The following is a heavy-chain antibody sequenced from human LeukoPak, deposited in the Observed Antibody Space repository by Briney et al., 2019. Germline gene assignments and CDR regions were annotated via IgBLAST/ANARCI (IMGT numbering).Heavy chain of an antibody. CDR2: IYTSGST. J-gene: IGHJ3*02. Sequence: SETLSLTCTVSGGSISSGSYYWSWIRQPAGKGLEWIGRIYTSGSTNYNPSLKSRVTISVDTSKNQFSLKLSSVTAADTAVYYCARHSDRNDAFDIWGQGTMVTVSS. CDR3: ARHSDRNDAFDI. CDR1: GGSISSGSYY. V-gene: IGHV4-61*02.